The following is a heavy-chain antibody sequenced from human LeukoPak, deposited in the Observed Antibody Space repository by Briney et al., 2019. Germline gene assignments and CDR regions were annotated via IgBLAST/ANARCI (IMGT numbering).Heavy chain of an antibody. Sequence: PGGSLRLSCAASGFTFSSYNMNWVRQAPGKGLEWVSFITIGSTFIFYADSVKGRFTISRDNAKNSLYLQMNSLRADDTAVYYCARDRRSPYNSTGYYPYYFDSWGQGTLVTVSS. CDR1: GFTFSSYN. J-gene: IGHJ4*02. CDR2: ITIGSTFI. V-gene: IGHV3-21*01. CDR3: ARDRRSPYNSTGYYPYYFDS. D-gene: IGHD3-22*01.